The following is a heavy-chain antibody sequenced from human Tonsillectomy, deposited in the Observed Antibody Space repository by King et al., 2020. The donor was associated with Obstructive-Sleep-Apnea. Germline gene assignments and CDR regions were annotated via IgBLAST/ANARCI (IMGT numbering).Heavy chain of an antibody. CDR1: GYTFTNYD. CDR2: MNPNSGNT. CDR3: ASGRGYNYGWVWFDP. J-gene: IGHJ5*02. V-gene: IGHV1-8*01. Sequence: QVQLVQSGAEVKKPGASVKVSCKASGYTFTNYDINWVRQATGQGLDWMGWMNPNSGNTGYAQKFQGRVTMTKNTSISTAYMELSSLRSEDTAVYYCASGRGYNYGWVWFDPWGQGTLVTVSS. D-gene: IGHD5-18*01.